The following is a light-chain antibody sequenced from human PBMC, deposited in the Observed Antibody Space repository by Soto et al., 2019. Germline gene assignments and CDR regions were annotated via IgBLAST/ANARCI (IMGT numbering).Light chain of an antibody. J-gene: IGLJ1*01. CDR1: SSDVGGYDY. CDR3: SSYTSSSTLV. V-gene: IGLV2-14*03. Sequence: QSVLTQPASVSGSPGQSITISCTGTSSDVGGYDYVSWYQHHPGKAPKLMIYDVSNRPSGVSNRSSGSKSGNTASLTISGLQAEDEADYYCSSYTSSSTLVFGTGTKVT. CDR2: DVS.